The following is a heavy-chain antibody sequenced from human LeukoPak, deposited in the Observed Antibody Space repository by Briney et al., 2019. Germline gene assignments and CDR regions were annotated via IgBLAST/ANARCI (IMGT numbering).Heavy chain of an antibody. CDR3: ARGGSGRALVNF. D-gene: IGHD3-10*01. Sequence: GGSLRLSCAASGFTFSTCWMSWVRQAPGKGLEWVAIIKGDGSEKAYVDSVKGRFTISRDNAKNSLCLQTNSLRAEDTAVYYCARGGSGRALVNFWGQGTLVTVSS. CDR1: GFTFSTCW. V-gene: IGHV3-7*02. CDR2: IKGDGSEK. J-gene: IGHJ4*02.